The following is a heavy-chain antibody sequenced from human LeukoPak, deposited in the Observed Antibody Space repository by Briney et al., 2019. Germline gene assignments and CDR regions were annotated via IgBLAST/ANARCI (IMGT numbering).Heavy chain of an antibody. CDR1: GFSLSTSGVG. CDR3: ARTQQFDYYYGMDV. CDR2: IDWDDDK. Sequence: SGPTLVKPTQTLTLTCTFSGFSLSTSGVGVGWIRPPPGKALEWLARIDWDDDKYYSTSLKTRLTISKDTSKNQVVLTMTNMDPVDTATYYCARTQQFDYYYGMDVWGQGTTVTVSS. D-gene: IGHD6-6*01. J-gene: IGHJ6*02. V-gene: IGHV2-70*11.